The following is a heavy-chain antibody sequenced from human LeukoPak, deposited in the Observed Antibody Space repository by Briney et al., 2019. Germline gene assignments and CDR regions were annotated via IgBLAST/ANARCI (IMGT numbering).Heavy chain of an antibody. CDR1: GFTVSSYY. V-gene: IGHV3-53*01. CDR2: IYSGGST. J-gene: IGHJ4*02. Sequence: GGSLRLSCAASGFTVSSYYMSRVRQAPGKGLEWVSLIYSGGSTYYADSVKGRFTISRDNLKNTLYLQMNSLRAEDTAVYYCARGFTYGIDYWGQGTLVTVSS. CDR3: ARGFTYGIDY. D-gene: IGHD3-10*01.